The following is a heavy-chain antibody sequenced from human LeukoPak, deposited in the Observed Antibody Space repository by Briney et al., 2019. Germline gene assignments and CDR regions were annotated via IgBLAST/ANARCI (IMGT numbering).Heavy chain of an antibody. Sequence: GGSLRLSCAASGFTVSSNYMTWVRQAPGKGLEWVSVIYSGGSTYYADSVKGRFTMSRDNSKNTLYLQMNRLRAEDTAVYYCSRGGNSVFDYWGQGTLVTVSS. CDR2: IYSGGST. CDR1: GFTVSSNY. CDR3: SRGGNSVFDY. D-gene: IGHD4-23*01. J-gene: IGHJ4*02. V-gene: IGHV3-53*01.